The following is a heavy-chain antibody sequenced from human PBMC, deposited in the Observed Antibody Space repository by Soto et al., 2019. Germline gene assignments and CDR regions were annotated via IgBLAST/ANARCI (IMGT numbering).Heavy chain of an antibody. Sequence: PGGSLRLSCAASGFTFSTYEFNWVRQAPGRGLEWISYISVSGNIIKYADSVKGRFTISRDNAENSLHLHMSSLRVDDTAVYFCVRDTRRGSAAASLDYWGQGTQVTVSS. CDR2: ISVSGNII. CDR1: GFTFSTYE. D-gene: IGHD6-13*01. V-gene: IGHV3-48*03. J-gene: IGHJ4*02. CDR3: VRDTRRGSAAASLDY.